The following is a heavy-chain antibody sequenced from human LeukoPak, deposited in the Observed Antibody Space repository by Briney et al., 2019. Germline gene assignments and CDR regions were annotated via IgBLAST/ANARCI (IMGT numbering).Heavy chain of an antibody. D-gene: IGHD2-21*01. V-gene: IGHV1-24*01. CDR3: ATGTHPLFVAAFDI. CDR2: FDPEDGET. J-gene: IGHJ3*02. CDR1: GYTLTELS. Sequence: ASVKVSCKVSGYTLTELSMHWVRQAPGKGLEWMGGFDPEDGETNYAQKFQGRVTMTEDTSTDTAYMELSSLRSEDTAVYYCATGTHPLFVAAFDIWGQGTMVTVSS.